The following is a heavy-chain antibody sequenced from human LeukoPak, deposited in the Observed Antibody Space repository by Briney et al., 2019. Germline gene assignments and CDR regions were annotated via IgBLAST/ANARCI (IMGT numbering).Heavy chain of an antibody. V-gene: IGHV3-74*01. D-gene: IGHD3-16*01. J-gene: IGHJ4*02. CDR1: GFTFSSYW. CDR3: RTYRWGDPFDS. Sequence: GWSLTLSCAASGFTFSSYWMHWVRQDPAKAVVWVSRINGDGSTTSYADSVRGRFTISRDNAKNTLFLQMNSLSVEATAVYYCRTYRWGDPFDSWGQGTLVTVSS. CDR2: INGDGSTT.